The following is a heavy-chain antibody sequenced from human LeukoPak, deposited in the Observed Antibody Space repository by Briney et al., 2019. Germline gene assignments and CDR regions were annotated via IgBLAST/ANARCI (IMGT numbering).Heavy chain of an antibody. D-gene: IGHD2-21*02. CDR2: IISKTDGGTT. V-gene: IGHV3-15*01. CDR1: GFTFTNAW. Sequence: GGSLRLSCAASGFTFTNAWMSWVRQAPGKGLEWVGRIISKTDGGTTDYAAPVKGRFTISRGDSRNTLYLQMNSLKTEDTAVYYCTTLVVVTAADYWGQGTLVTVSS. CDR3: TTLVVVTAADY. J-gene: IGHJ4*02.